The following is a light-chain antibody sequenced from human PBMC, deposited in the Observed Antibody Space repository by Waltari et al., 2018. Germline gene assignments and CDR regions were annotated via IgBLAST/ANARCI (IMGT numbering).Light chain of an antibody. J-gene: IGKJ2*01. Sequence: DIVMTQSPLSLPVTPGEPAEPSCRSSQSLLHSNGYNYLDWYLQKPGQSPQLLIYLGSNRASGVPDRFSGSGSGTDFTLKISRVEAEDVGVYYCMQALQTPYTFGQGTKLEIK. CDR3: MQALQTPYT. CDR2: LGS. V-gene: IGKV2-28*01. CDR1: QSLLHSNGYNY.